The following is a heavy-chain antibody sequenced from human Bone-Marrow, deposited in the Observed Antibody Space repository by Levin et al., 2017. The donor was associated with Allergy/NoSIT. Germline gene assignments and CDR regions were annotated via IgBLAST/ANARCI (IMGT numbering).Heavy chain of an antibody. D-gene: IGHD3-22*01. CDR1: GFTFSSYA. CDR3: ARDIRESSGFDY. CDR2: ISYDGSNK. J-gene: IGHJ4*02. Sequence: GGSLRLSCAASGFTFSSYAMHWVRQAPGKGLEWVAVISYDGSNKYYADSVKGRFTISRDNSKNTLYLQMNSLRAEDTAVYYCARDIRESSGFDYWGQGTLVTVSS. V-gene: IGHV3-30*04.